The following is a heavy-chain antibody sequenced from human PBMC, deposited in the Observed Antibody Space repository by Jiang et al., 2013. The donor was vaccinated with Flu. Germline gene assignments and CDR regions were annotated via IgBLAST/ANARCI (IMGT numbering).Heavy chain of an antibody. J-gene: IGHJ4*02. CDR2: WNGGST. D-gene: IGHD2-15*01. CDR3: ARDREYCSGGSCYFDY. V-gene: IGHV3-20*03. Sequence: WNGGSTGYADSVKGRFTISRDNAKNSLYLQMNSLRAEDTALYYCARDREYCSGGSCYFDYWGQGTLVTVSS.